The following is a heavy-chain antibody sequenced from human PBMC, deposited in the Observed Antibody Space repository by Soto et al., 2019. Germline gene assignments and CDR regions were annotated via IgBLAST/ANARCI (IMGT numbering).Heavy chain of an antibody. CDR1: GFTFSSFT. CDR2: ITISGDRT. CDR3: AKSIDGHTSCWPH. V-gene: IGHV3-23*01. Sequence: EVQLLKSGGGLVQPGGSLRLSCAASGFTFSSFTMNWVRQAPGKGLEWVAGITISGDRTSYADSVKGRFTISRDNSKNTLFLQMNSLRIEDTAVYYCAKSIDGHTSCWPHCGQGTLVTVSS. J-gene: IGHJ1*01. D-gene: IGHD2-2*01.